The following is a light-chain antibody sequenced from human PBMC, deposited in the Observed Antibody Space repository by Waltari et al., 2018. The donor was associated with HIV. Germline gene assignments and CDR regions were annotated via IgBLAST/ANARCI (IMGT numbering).Light chain of an antibody. J-gene: IGLJ2*01. Sequence: SDVGSYNRVSWYQQPPGTAPKVMIYEVSNRPSGVPDRFSGSKSGNTASLTISGLQAEDEADYYCSSYTSSSTWVFGGGTKLTVL. CDR1: SDVGSYNR. CDR2: EVS. V-gene: IGLV2-18*02. CDR3: SSYTSSSTWV.